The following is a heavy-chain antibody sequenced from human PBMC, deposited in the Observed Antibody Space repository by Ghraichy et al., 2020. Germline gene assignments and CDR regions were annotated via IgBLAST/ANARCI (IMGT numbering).Heavy chain of an antibody. CDR2: ITSSGSFK. CDR3: ARGSTVVRFYYYDGMEV. Sequence: GGSLRLSCVGSGFSFSSYSMNWVRQSPGKGLEWVSYITSSGSFKSYADSVGGRFTISRDNAQNLLYLQMNSLRDEDTALYFCARGSTVVRFYYYDGMEVWGPGTTVTVSS. D-gene: IGHD4-23*01. J-gene: IGHJ6*02. CDR1: GFSFSSYS. V-gene: IGHV3-48*02.